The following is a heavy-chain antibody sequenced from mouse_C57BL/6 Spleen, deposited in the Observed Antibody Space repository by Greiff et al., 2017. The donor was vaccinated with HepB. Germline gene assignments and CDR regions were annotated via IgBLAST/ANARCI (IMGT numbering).Heavy chain of an antibody. CDR2: INPGSGGT. CDR3: ARRGQLRLDYAIDY. Sequence: QVQLKQSGAELVRPGTSVKVSCKASGYAFTNYLIEWVKQRPGQGLEWIGVINPGSGGTNYNEKFKGKATLPADKSSSTAYMQLSSLTSEDSAVYFCARRGQLRLDYAIDYWGQGTSVTVSS. V-gene: IGHV1-54*01. D-gene: IGHD3-2*02. CDR1: GYAFTNYL. J-gene: IGHJ4*01.